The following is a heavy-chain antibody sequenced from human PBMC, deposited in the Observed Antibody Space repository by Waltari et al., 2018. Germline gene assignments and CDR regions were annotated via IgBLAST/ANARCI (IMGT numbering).Heavy chain of an antibody. V-gene: IGHV1-69*08. CDR3: ARDRGDYYDSSGYYHY. D-gene: IGHD3-22*01. CDR2: IIPIFGTA. CDR1: GGTFSSYA. J-gene: IGHJ4*02. Sequence: QVQLVQSGAEVKKPGSSVTVSCKASGGTFSSYAISWVRQAPGQGLEWMGRIIPIFGTATYAQKVQGRVTITADKSTSTAYMELSSLRSEDTAVYYCARDRGDYYDSSGYYHYWGQGTLVTVSS.